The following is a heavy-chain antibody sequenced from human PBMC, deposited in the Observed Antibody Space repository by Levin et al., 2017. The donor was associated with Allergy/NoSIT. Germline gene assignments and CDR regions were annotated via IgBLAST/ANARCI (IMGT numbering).Heavy chain of an antibody. V-gene: IGHV3-66*02. CDR1: GFTVSSNY. CDR2: IYSGGST. D-gene: IGHD3-10*01. CDR3: AISQGLYYGSGSYPRYYYYYMDV. Sequence: GGSLRLSCAASGFTVSSNYMSWVRQAPGKGLEWVSVIYSGGSTYYADSVKGRFTISRDNSKNTLYLQMNSLRAEDTAVYYCAISQGLYYGSGSYPRYYYYYMDVWGKGTTVTVSS. J-gene: IGHJ6*03.